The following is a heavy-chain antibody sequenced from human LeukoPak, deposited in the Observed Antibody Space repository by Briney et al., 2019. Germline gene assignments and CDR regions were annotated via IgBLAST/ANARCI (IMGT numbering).Heavy chain of an antibody. D-gene: IGHD3-22*01. J-gene: IGHJ4*02. V-gene: IGHV3-23*01. CDR2: ISGSGGST. CDR3: AREGYESSGYPRLLDY. CDR1: GFTFSSYA. Sequence: GGSLRLSCAASGFTFSSYAMSWVRQAPGKGLEWVSAISGSGGSTYYADSVKGRFTISRDISKNTVYLQMNSLRAEDTAVYYCAREGYESSGYPRLLDYWGQGTLVSVSS.